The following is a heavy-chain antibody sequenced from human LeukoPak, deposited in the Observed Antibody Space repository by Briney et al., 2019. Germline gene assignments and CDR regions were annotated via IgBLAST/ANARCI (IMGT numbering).Heavy chain of an antibody. V-gene: IGHV4-4*07. CDR1: GGSISNYY. D-gene: IGHD4-11*01. Sequence: SETLSLTCTVSGGSISNYYWSWIRQPAGKGLEWIGRVYNSGSTNYNPSLKSRVTMSVGTSKNQFSLKLRSVTAADTAVYYCAGVADYRSGERLDYWGQGTLVTVSS. J-gene: IGHJ4*02. CDR3: AGVADYRSGERLDY. CDR2: VYNSGST.